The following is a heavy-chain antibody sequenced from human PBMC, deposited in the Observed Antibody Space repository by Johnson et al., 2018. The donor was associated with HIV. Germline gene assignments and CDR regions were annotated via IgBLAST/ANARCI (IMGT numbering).Heavy chain of an antibody. Sequence: VQLVESGGGLVKPGGSLRLSCVASGFIFSNAWMSWVRQAPGKGLEWVAVISYDGSNKYYADSVKGRFTISRDNSKNTLYLQMNSLRAEDTAVYYCVFFYASFDIWGQGTMVTVSS. D-gene: IGHD2/OR15-2a*01. V-gene: IGHV3-30*03. CDR1: GFIFSNAW. CDR2: ISYDGSNK. J-gene: IGHJ3*02. CDR3: VFFYASFDI.